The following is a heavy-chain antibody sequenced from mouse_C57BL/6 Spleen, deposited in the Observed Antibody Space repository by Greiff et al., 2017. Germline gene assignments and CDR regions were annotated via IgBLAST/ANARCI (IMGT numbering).Heavy chain of an antibody. D-gene: IGHD2-2*01. CDR2: ISYCGST. CDR1: GYSITSDY. J-gene: IGHJ1*03. Sequence: EVQLQQSGPGLAKPSQTLSLTCSVTGYSITSDYWNWIRKFPGNKLEYMGYISYCGSTYYNPSLNSRISITRDTSKNQDYLQLNSVTTEDTATYYCARDPVKGYCDVWGTGTTVTVSS. V-gene: IGHV3-8*01. CDR3: ARDPVKGYCDV.